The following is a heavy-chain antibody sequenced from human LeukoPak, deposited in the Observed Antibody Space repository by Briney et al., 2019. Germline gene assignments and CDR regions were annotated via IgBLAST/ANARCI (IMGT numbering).Heavy chain of an antibody. D-gene: IGHD6-19*01. CDR1: GFAFSSYA. V-gene: IGHV3-23*01. CDR3: AKGRSIGWYSSDYFDY. J-gene: IGHJ4*02. Sequence: GGSLRLSCAASGFAFSSYALSWVRQAPGKGLEWVPAISGSGGSTYSADSVKGRFTISRDNSKNTLYLQMNSLRAEDTAVYYCAKGRSIGWYSSDYFDYWGQGTLVTVSS. CDR2: ISGSGGST.